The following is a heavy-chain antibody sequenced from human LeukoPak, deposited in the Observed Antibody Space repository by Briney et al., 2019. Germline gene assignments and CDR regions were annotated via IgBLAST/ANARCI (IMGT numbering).Heavy chain of an antibody. D-gene: IGHD6-19*01. CDR3: VRRGDASSGWGDHDF. J-gene: IGHJ4*02. V-gene: IGHV3-23*01. CDR2: IGGSGDKT. CDR1: GFTFNRNA. Sequence: GSLRLSCAASGFTFNRNAISWVRQAPGKGLEWVSTIGGSGDKTFYADSVKSRFTISRDNSKNMVHLQMNSLTGEDTALYYCVRRGDASSGWGDHDFWGQGALVTVSS.